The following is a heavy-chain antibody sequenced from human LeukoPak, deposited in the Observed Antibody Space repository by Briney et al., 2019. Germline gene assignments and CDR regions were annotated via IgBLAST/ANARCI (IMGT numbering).Heavy chain of an antibody. CDR2: IYYSGST. D-gene: IGHD3-22*01. J-gene: IGHJ4*02. CDR1: GGSISSRSYY. CDR3: VRVYYYYSSGPFDY. Sequence: LETLSLTRTVSGGSISSRSYYWGWIRQPPGKGLEWIGSIYYSGSTYYNASLKSRVTISVDTSKNQFSLKLSSVTAADTAVYYCVRVYYYYSSGPFDYWGQGTLVTVSS. V-gene: IGHV4-39*07.